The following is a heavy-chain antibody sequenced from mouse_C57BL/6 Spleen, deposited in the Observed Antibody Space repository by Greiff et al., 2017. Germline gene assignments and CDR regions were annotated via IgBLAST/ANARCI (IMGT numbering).Heavy chain of an antibody. CDR1: GFSFTSYG. V-gene: IGHV2-5*01. J-gene: IGHJ3*01. Sequence: QVQLKQSGPGLVQPSQCLSITCTVSGFSFTSYGVHWVRQSPGKGLEWLGVIWRSGSTDYNAAFMSRLSITKDNSKSQVIFKMNSLQAVDTAIYYCAKNGDGFAYWGQGTLVTVSA. D-gene: IGHD3-3*01. CDR3: AKNGDGFAY. CDR2: IWRSGST.